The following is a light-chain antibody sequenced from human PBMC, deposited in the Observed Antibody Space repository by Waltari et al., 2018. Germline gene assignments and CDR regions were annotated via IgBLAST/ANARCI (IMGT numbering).Light chain of an antibody. J-gene: IGLJ1*01. CDR3: CSYAGLGIYV. CDR2: EVT. CDR1: SSDVGNYDL. Sequence: QSGLTQPASVSGSPGQSITMSCTGTSSDVGNYDLVSWYQQYPGKAPKLMVYEVTRRASGVSERFSGSKSGNTASLTIYGLQSEDEADYYCCSYAGLGIYVFGAGTKVTVL. V-gene: IGLV2-23*02.